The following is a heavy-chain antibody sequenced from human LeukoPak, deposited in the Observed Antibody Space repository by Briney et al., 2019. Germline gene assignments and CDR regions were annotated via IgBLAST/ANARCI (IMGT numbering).Heavy chain of an antibody. V-gene: IGHV1-69*13. CDR3: ARAGPPSRDYMDV. CDR1: GGTFSSNA. CDR2: TIPVYGTT. Sequence: GASVKVSCKASGGTFSSNAISWVRQATGQGLEWMGGTIPVYGTTNYAQKFQGRVTITADESTGTVYMELNTLRSEDPAVYYCARAGPPSRDYMDVWGTGTMVTVAS. J-gene: IGHJ6*03.